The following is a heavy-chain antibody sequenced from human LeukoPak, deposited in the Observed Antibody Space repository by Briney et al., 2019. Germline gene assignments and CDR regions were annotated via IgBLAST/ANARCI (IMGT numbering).Heavy chain of an antibody. CDR2: IKEDGSER. CDR3: ARTPIEYASDWYNWFDP. CDR1: GFTFGNSY. V-gene: IGHV3-7*05. D-gene: IGHD6-19*01. Sequence: GGSLRLSCAASGFTFGNSYMNWVRQAPGKGLEWVANIKEDGSERYYVDSVKGRFSISRDNAKRSLYLQMNSLRAEDTAVYYCARTPIEYASDWYNWFDPWGQGTLVTVSS. J-gene: IGHJ5*02.